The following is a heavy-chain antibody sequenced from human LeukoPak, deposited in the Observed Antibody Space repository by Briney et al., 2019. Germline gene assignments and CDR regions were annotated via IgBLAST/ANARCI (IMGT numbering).Heavy chain of an antibody. CDR2: ISYSGST. D-gene: IGHD3-22*01. CDR3: ARRGYYEPWLLLGYFDY. CDR1: GGSIINTSYY. V-gene: IGHV4-39*01. Sequence: PSETLSLTCIVSGGSIINTSYYWGWIRQPPGKGLEWIGSISYSGSTYYNPSLKGRVTISVDTSKNQFSLKLSSVTAADTAVYYCARRGYYEPWLLLGYFDYWGQGTLVTVSS. J-gene: IGHJ4*02.